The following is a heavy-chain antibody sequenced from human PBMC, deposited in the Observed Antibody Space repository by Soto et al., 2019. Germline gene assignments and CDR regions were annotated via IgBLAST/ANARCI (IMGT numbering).Heavy chain of an antibody. CDR2: ISSNGVST. CDR3: VKDYCISTSCSTSTTFDY. D-gene: IGHD2-2*01. CDR1: GFTFSSYA. J-gene: IGHJ4*02. Sequence: RGSLRLSCSASGFTFSSYAMHCVRQAPGKGLEYVSAISSNGVSTYYADSVKGRFTISRDNSKNTLYLQMSSLRAEDTAVYYCVKDYCISTSCSTSTTFDYWGQGTLVTVSS. V-gene: IGHV3-64D*08.